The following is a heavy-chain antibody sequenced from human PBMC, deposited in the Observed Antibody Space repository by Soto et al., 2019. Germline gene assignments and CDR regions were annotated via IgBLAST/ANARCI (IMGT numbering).Heavy chain of an antibody. CDR2: VHISGHS. Sequence: QVHLQESGPGLVAPSGTLSLTCTLSGGSVRAPDWWNWVGQSPDKGLEWIAEVHISGHSNYNPSLRTRVSVSIDSSKNQFYLNLNSVTAADTAIYYCARVRQGCSANNCYFDPWGQGTQVTISS. D-gene: IGHD1-1*01. J-gene: IGHJ5*01. CDR3: ARVRQGCSANNCYFDP. V-gene: IGHV4-4*02. CDR1: GGSVRAPDW.